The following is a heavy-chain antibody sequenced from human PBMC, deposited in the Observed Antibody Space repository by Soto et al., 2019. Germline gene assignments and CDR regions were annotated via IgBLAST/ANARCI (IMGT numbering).Heavy chain of an antibody. J-gene: IGHJ1*01. CDR2: IRSKAYGGTT. CDR1: GFTFGDYA. Sequence: GGSLRLSCTASGFTFGDYAMSWFRQAPGKGLEWVGFIRSKAYGGTTEYAASVKGRFTISRDDSKSIAYLQMNSLKTEDTAVYYCPRTGDGGYYEYFQHWGQGTLVTVSS. CDR3: PRTGDGGYYEYFQH. D-gene: IGHD3-22*01. V-gene: IGHV3-49*03.